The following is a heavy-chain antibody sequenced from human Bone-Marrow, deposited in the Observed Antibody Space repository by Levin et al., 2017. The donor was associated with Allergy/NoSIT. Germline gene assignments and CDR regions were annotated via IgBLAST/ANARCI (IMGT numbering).Heavy chain of an antibody. V-gene: IGHV4-59*01. CDR1: GGSLRSYY. J-gene: IGHJ2*01. D-gene: IGHD5-12*01. CDR3: ARGIYVEVDWYFDR. Sequence: SQTLSLPCTVSGGSLRSYYWTWIRQPPGKGLEWIGYVYYSGSANYKPSLKSRVTISLDTFKNQVSLKLSSVTAADTAVYYCARGIYVEVDWYFDRWGRGTLVTVSS. CDR2: VYYSGSA.